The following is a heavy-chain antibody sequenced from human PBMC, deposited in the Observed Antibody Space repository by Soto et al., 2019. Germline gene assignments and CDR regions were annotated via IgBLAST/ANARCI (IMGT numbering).Heavy chain of an antibody. CDR1: GGSFSGYY. V-gene: IGHV4-34*01. CDR2: INHSGST. Sequence: QVQLPQWGAGLLKPSETLSLTCAVYGGSFSGYYWSWIRQPPGKGLEWIGEINHSGSTNYNPSLKSRVTISVDTSKNQFSLKLSSVTAADTAVYYCARGIVVVVAYFDYWGQGTLVTVSS. J-gene: IGHJ4*02. CDR3: ARGIVVVVAYFDY. D-gene: IGHD2-15*01.